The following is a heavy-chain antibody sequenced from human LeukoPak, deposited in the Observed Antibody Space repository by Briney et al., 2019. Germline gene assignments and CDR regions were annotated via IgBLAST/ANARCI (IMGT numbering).Heavy chain of an antibody. V-gene: IGHV1-2*02. CDR3: ARDASSSWYGNWFDP. CDR2: INPNSGGT. CDR1: GYTFTGYY. Sequence: GASVKVSCKASGYTFTGYYMHWVRQAPGQGLEWMGWINPNSGGTNYAQKFQGRVTMIRDTSISTAYMELSRLRSDDTAVYYCARDASSSWYGNWFDPWGQGTLVTVSS. J-gene: IGHJ5*02. D-gene: IGHD6-13*01.